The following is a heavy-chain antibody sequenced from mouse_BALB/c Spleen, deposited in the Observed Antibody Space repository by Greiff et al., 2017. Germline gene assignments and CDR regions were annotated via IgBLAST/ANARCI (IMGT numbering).Heavy chain of an antibody. V-gene: IGHV1-4*02. J-gene: IGHJ3*01. CDR2: INPSSGYT. CDR1: GYTFTSYT. CDR3: ARDLSFAY. Sequence: VQLQQSAAELARPGASVKMSCKASGYTFTSYTMHWVKQRPGQGLEWIGYINPSSGYTEYNQKFKDKTTLTADKSSSTAYMQLSSLTSEDSAVYYCARDLSFAYWGQGTLVTVSA. D-gene: IGHD6-1*01.